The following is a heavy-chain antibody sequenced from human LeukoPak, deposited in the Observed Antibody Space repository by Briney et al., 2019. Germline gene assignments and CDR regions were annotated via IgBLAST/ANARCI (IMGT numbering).Heavy chain of an antibody. V-gene: IGHV3-21*01. CDR3: AREEEHKDRRAPFDY. CDR1: GFTFSSYS. D-gene: IGHD2-21*01. Sequence: PGGSLRLSCAASGFTFSSYSMNWVRQAPGKGLEWVSSISSSSSYIYYADSVKGRFTISRDNAKNSLYLQMNSLRAEDTAVYYCAREEEHKDRRAPFDYWGQGTLVTVSS. CDR2: ISSSSSYI. J-gene: IGHJ4*02.